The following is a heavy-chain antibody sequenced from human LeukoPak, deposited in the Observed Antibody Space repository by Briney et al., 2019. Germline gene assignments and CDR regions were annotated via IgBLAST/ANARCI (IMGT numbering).Heavy chain of an antibody. CDR3: ATYDILTGYRRPDY. V-gene: IGHV3-30*02. CDR2: IRYDGSNK. Sequence: PGGSLRLSCAASGFTFSSYDMHWVRQAPGKGLEWVALIRYDGSNKYYADSVKGRFTISRDNSKNTLYLQMNSLGAEDTAVYYCATYDILTGYRRPDYWGQGTLVTVSS. J-gene: IGHJ4*02. D-gene: IGHD3-9*01. CDR1: GFTFSSYD.